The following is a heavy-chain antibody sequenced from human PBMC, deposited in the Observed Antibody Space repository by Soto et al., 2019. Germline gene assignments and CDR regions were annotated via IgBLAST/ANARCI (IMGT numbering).Heavy chain of an antibody. CDR2: ISGSGGST. V-gene: IGHV3-23*01. CDR3: ARNYGDYFCFDY. Sequence: PGGSLRLSCAASGFTFSSYAMSWVRQAPGKGLEWVSAISGSGGSTYYADSVKGRFTISRDNSKNTLYLQMNSLRAEDTAVYYCARNYGDYFCFDYWGQGTLVTVSS. D-gene: IGHD4-17*01. J-gene: IGHJ4*02. CDR1: GFTFSSYA.